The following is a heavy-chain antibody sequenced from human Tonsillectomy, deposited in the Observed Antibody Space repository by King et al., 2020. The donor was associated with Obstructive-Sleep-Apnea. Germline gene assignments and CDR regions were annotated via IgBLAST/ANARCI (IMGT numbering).Heavy chain of an antibody. V-gene: IGHV3-74*01. J-gene: IGHJ4*02. Sequence: EVQLVESGGGLVQPGGSLRLSCAASGFTFSNYWMHWVRQAPGKGLVWVSRIYNDGSNSNYADSVKGRFTVSRDNAKSTLYLQMNSLRAEYTAVYYCARGHITGYYVDFWGQGTLVTVSS. D-gene: IGHD2-21*01. CDR1: GFTFSNYW. CDR2: IYNDGSNS. CDR3: ARGHITGYYVDF.